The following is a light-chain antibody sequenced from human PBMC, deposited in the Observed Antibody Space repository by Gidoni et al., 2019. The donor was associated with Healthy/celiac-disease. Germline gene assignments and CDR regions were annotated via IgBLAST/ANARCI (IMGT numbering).Light chain of an antibody. CDR1: SRAVGGYNH. CDR2: AVS. V-gene: IGLV2-11*01. J-gene: IGLJ3*02. CDR3: CSYAGSYTWV. Sequence: SALTQPRSVSGSPGQPVTISCTGTSRAVGGYNHVSWYQQHPGKAPKLMIYAVSKRPSGVPDRFSGSKSGNTASLTISGLQAEDEADYYCCSYAGSYTWVFGGGTKLTVL.